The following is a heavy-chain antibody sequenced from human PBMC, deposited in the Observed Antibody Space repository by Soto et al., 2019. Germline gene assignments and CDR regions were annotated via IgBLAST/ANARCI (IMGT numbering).Heavy chain of an antibody. D-gene: IGHD3-16*02. V-gene: IGHV3-30*18. CDR3: AKANISGLMITFGGVIVN. CDR1: GFTFSSYG. J-gene: IGHJ4*02. CDR2: ISYDGSNK. Sequence: GGSLRLSCAASGFTFSSYGMHWVRQAPGKGLEWVAVISYDGSNKYYADSVKGRFTISRDNSKNTLYLQMNSLRAEDTAVYYCAKANISGLMITFGGVIVNWGQGTLVTVSS.